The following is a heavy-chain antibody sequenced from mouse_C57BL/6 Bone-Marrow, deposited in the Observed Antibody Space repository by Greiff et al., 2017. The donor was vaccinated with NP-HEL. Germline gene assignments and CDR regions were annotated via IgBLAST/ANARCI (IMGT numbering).Heavy chain of an antibody. Sequence: VQLQQSGPELVKPGASVKISCKASGYTFSSSWMNWVKQRPGKGLEWIGRIYPGDGDTNYNGKFKGKATLTADKSSSPAYMQLSSLTSEDSAVYFCAYYYGSSCFAYWGQGTPLTGSS. V-gene: IGHV1-82*01. CDR3: AYYYGSSCFAY. CDR1: GYTFSSSW. CDR2: IYPGDGDT. J-gene: IGHJ2*01. D-gene: IGHD1-1*01.